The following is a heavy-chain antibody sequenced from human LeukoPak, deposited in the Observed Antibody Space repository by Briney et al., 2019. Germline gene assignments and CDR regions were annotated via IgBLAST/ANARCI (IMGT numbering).Heavy chain of an antibody. D-gene: IGHD2-8*01. CDR2: IYTSGST. V-gene: IGHV4-4*07. CDR3: ARNAPYGYYYYYMDV. Sequence: SETLSLTCTVSGGSTSSYYWSWIRQPAGKGLEWIGRIYTSGSTNYNPSLKSRVTMSVDTSKNQFSLKLSSVTAADTAVYYCARNAPYGYYYYYMDVWGKGTTVTVSS. J-gene: IGHJ6*03. CDR1: GGSTSSYY.